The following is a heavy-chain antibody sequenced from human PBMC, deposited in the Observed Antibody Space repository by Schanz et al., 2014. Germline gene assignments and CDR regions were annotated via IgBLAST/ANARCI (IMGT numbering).Heavy chain of an antibody. CDR1: GYTFTSYG. V-gene: IGHV1-2*06. D-gene: IGHD3-3*01. CDR2: ISPSSGGT. Sequence: QVHLVQSGAEVKKPGASVKVSCKASGYTFTSYGITWVRQAPGQGLEWMGRISPSSGGTNYAQNFQGRVTMTKDTSINTVYMELSTLTSDDTAVYYCARESVSRTRLFDPWGQGTLVTVSS. CDR3: ARESVSRTRLFDP. J-gene: IGHJ5*02.